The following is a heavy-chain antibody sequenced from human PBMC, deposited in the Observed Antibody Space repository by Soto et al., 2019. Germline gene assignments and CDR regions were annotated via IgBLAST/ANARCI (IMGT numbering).Heavy chain of an antibody. CDR2: IYPSDSYT. V-gene: IGHV5-10-1*01. Sequence: PGESLKISCEGSGFSFISYWIGWVRQMPGKGLECMGIIYPSDSYTNYSPSFQGHVTISADKSISTAYLQWSSLKASDTAMYYCARRSSGWNYYGMDVWGQGTTVTVSS. J-gene: IGHJ6*02. CDR3: ARRSSGWNYYGMDV. CDR1: GFSFISYW. D-gene: IGHD6-19*01.